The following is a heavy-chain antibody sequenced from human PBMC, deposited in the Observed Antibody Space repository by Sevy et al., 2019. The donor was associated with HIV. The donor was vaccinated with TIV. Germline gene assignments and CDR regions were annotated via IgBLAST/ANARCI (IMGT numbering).Heavy chain of an antibody. CDR1: VFTFSSFG. D-gene: IGHD3-16*01. CDR2: ISFDVDYV. J-gene: IGHJ6*02. CDR3: AKDGGNAPQYYGMDV. Sequence: GGSLRLSCAASVFTFSSFGLHWVRQAPGKGLEWVASISFDVDYVYYADSVKGRFTISRDNSKNILYLQMNSLRVEDTALYYCAKDGGNAPQYYGMDVWGQGTTVTVSS. V-gene: IGHV3-30*18.